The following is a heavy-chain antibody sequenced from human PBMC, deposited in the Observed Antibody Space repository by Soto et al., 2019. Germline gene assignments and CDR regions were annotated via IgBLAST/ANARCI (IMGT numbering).Heavy chain of an antibody. CDR2: IIPIFSTT. CDR1: GGTFSSYA. J-gene: IGHJ3*02. Sequence: SVKVSCKASGGTFSSYAISWVRQAPGQGLEWMGGIIPIFSTTNYAQKFQGRVTMTADESTITAYLELSSLKQDDTAVYYCAREVAADGTFREDVFDIWGQGTLVTVSS. V-gene: IGHV1-69*13. CDR3: AREVAADGTFREDVFDI. D-gene: IGHD6-13*01.